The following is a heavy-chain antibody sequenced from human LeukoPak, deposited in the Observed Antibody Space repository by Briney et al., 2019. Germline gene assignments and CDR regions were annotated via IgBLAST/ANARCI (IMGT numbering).Heavy chain of an antibody. J-gene: IGHJ3*02. D-gene: IGHD2-15*01. CDR1: GGSISSSNW. Sequence: QSSETLSLTCAVSGGSISSSNWWSWVRQPPGKGLEWIGEIYHSGSTNYNPSLKSRVTISVDKSKNKFFLKLSSVTAADTAVYYCAREMVVVATRGKSDVFDIWGQGTMVTVSS. V-gene: IGHV4-4*02. CDR2: IYHSGST. CDR3: AREMVVVATRGKSDVFDI.